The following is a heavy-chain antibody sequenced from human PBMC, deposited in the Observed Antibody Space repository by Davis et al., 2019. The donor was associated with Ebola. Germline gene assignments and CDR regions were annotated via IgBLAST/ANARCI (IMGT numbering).Heavy chain of an antibody. V-gene: IGHV4-34*01. J-gene: IGHJ6*02. CDR2: INHSGST. CDR1: GGSFSGYY. D-gene: IGHD3-10*01. Sequence: MPSETLSLTCAVYGGSFSGYYWSWIRQPPGKGLEWIGEINHSGSTNYNPSLKRRVTISVDTSKNQFSLKLSSVTAADTAVYYCAKDGLWFGELWGMDVWGQGTTVTVSS. CDR3: AKDGLWFGELWGMDV.